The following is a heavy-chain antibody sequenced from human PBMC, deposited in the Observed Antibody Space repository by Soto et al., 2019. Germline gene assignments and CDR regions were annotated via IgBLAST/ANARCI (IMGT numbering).Heavy chain of an antibody. V-gene: IGHV3-15*07. CDR1: GFTFSNAW. Sequence: GGSLRLSCAASGFTFSNAWMNWVRQAPGKGLEWVGRIKSKTDGGTTDYAAPVKGRFTISRDDSKNTLYLQMNSLKTEDTAVYYCTTGLTRGQPGTWVAYYYHGMDVWGQGTTVTVSS. J-gene: IGHJ6*02. CDR2: IKSKTDGGTT. D-gene: IGHD1-1*01. CDR3: TTGLTRGQPGTWVAYYYHGMDV.